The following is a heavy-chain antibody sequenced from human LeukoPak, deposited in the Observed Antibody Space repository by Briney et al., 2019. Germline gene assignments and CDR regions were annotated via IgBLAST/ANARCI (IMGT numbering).Heavy chain of an antibody. J-gene: IGHJ5*02. D-gene: IGHD2-2*01. V-gene: IGHV4-59*01. CDR3: AREILVPAASHWFDP. Sequence: PSETLSLTCTVSGGSISSYYWSWIRQPPGKGLEWIGYIYYSGSTNYNPSLKSRVTISVDTSKNQFSLKLSSVTAADTAVYYCAREILVPAASHWFDPWGQGTLVTVSS. CDR1: GGSISSYY. CDR2: IYYSGST.